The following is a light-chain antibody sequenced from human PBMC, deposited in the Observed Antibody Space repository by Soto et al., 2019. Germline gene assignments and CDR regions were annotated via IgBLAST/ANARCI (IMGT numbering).Light chain of an antibody. J-gene: IGKJ1*01. CDR3: QQYGTSSRT. CDR2: GAS. Sequence: EIVLTQSPATLSLSPGERATLSCRASQSIKRHLAWYRQTTGQAPRLLIYGASSRDTGIPDRFSGRGSWTDFTLTISRLEPEDFAVYYCQQYGTSSRTFGQGTKVDIK. CDR1: QSIKRH. V-gene: IGKV3-20*01.